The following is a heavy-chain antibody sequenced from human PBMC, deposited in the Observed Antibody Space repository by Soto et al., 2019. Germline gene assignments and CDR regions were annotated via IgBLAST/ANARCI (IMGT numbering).Heavy chain of an antibody. Sequence: GGSLRLSCAASGFTFSSYWMHWVRQAPGKGLVWVSRINSDGSNTSYADSVKGRFTISRDNAKNTLYLQMNSLRAEDTAVYYCARDCSGGSCYNGMDVWGQGTTVTVSS. CDR1: GFTFSSYW. D-gene: IGHD2-15*01. J-gene: IGHJ6*02. CDR3: ARDCSGGSCYNGMDV. CDR2: INSDGSNT. V-gene: IGHV3-74*01.